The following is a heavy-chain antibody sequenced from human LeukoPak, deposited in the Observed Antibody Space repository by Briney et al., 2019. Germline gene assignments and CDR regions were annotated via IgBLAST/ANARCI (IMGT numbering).Heavy chain of an antibody. J-gene: IGHJ4*02. CDR3: AKALLIVGAYFDY. D-gene: IGHD1-26*01. CDR2: ISSSSSYI. CDR1: GFTFSSYS. Sequence: GGSLRLSCAASGFTFSSYSMNWVRQAPGKGLEWVSSISSSSSYIYYADSVKGRFTISRDNAKNSLYLQMNSLRAEDTAVYYCAKALLIVGAYFDYWGQGTLVTVSS. V-gene: IGHV3-21*04.